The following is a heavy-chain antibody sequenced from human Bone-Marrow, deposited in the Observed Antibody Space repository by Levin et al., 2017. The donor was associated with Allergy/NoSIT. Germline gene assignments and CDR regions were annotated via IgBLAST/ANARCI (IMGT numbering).Heavy chain of an antibody. CDR2: IWSDGSNQ. J-gene: IGHJ2*01. CDR3: VRDTNWYFDL. Sequence: GGSLRLSCAASGFTFRDYGMHWVRQAPGKGLEWVAVIWSDGSNQYYADSVRGRFTISRDNSKNTVFLQMNSLRAEDTALYYCVRDTNWYFDLWGRGTLVTVSS. D-gene: IGHD1-1*01. CDR1: GFTFRDYG. V-gene: IGHV3-33*01.